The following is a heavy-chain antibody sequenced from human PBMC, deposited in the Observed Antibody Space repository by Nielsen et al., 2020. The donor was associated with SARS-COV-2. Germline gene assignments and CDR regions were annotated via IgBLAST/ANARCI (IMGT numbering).Heavy chain of an antibody. CDR2: IYTEGSA. V-gene: IGHV3-66*01. J-gene: IGHJ6*02. D-gene: IGHD7-27*01. CDR1: GLTFSSYS. Sequence: GGSLRLSCAASGLTFSSYSMMWVRQAAGKGLEWVSVIYTEGSASYADSMKGRFTISRDNSKNTLYLQMNSLRAEDTAVYYCARDNWGRMDVWGQGTTVTVSS. CDR3: ARDNWGRMDV.